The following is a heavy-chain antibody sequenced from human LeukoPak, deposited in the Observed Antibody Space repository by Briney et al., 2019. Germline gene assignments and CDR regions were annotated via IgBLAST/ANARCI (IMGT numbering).Heavy chain of an antibody. CDR2: ISSSSNTI. V-gene: IGHV3-48*02. Sequence: GGSLRLSCAVSGFTSSSYSMNWVRQAPGKGLERVSYISSSSNTIYYADSVKGRFTISRDNAKNSLYLQMNSLRDEDTAVYYCSRVDYWGQGTLVTVSS. CDR3: SRVDY. J-gene: IGHJ4*02. CDR1: GFTSSSYS.